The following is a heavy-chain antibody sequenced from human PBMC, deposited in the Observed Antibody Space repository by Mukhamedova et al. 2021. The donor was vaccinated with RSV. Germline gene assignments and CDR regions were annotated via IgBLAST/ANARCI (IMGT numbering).Heavy chain of an antibody. CDR3: AKDIESYGYLNYYYGMDV. CDR2: ICWNSGSI. Sequence: GICWNSGSIGYADSVKGRFTISRDNAKNSLYLQMNSLRAEDTALYYCAKDIESYGYLNYYYGMDVWGQGTTVTVSS. J-gene: IGHJ6*02. V-gene: IGHV3-9*01. D-gene: IGHD5-18*01.